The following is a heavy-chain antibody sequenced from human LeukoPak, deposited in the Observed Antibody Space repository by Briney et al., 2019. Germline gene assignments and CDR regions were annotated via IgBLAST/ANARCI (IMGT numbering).Heavy chain of an antibody. CDR2: IYYSGST. CDR3: ARSFRYSGYDYYFDP. CDR1: DGSISSSSYY. D-gene: IGHD5-12*01. J-gene: IGHJ5*02. V-gene: IGHV4-39*07. Sequence: SETLSLTCTVSDGSISSSSYYWNWIRQPPGKGLEWVGNIYYSGSTNYNPSLKSRVTISLDKSKNQFSLELTSVTAADTAVYYCARSFRYSGYDYYFDPWGQGTLVTVSS.